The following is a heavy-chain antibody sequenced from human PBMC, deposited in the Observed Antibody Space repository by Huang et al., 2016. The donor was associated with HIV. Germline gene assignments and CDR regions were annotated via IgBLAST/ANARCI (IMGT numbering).Heavy chain of an antibody. CDR1: GYTFTNYD. CDR3: ARSAYGDLDY. Sequence: QVHLVQSGAEVKKPGASVKVSCKASGYTFTNYDTNWVRQAPGRGREWMGGMNPNTGNTGFAQSFQGRVTMTRKTSITTAYMELTSLTSEDTAVYYCARSAYGDLDYWGLGTLVIVSS. D-gene: IGHD4-17*01. J-gene: IGHJ4*02. V-gene: IGHV1-8*02. CDR2: MNPNTGNT.